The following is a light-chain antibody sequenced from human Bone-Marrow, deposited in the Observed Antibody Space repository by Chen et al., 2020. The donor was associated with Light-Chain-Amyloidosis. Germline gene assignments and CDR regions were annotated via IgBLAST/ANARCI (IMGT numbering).Light chain of an antibody. CDR1: NIGSTS. CDR2: DDS. Sequence: SYVLTQPSSVSVAPGQTATIACGGTNIGSTSVHWYQQTPGQAPLLVVYDDSDRPSGIPERLSGSNSGNTATLTIGRVEAGDEADYYCQVWDRSSDRPVFGGVTKLTVL. CDR3: QVWDRSSDRPV. V-gene: IGLV3-21*02. J-gene: IGLJ3*02.